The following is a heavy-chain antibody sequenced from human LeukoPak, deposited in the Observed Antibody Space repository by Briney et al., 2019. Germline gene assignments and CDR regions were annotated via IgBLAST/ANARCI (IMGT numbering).Heavy chain of an antibody. Sequence: SVKVSCKASGGTFSSYAISWARQAPGQGLEWMGRIIPIFGTANYAQKFQGRVTITTDESTSTACMELSSLRSEDTAVYYCARDGDYNGAFDIWGQGTMVTVSS. D-gene: IGHD4-11*01. J-gene: IGHJ3*02. V-gene: IGHV1-69*05. CDR2: IIPIFGTA. CDR3: ARDGDYNGAFDI. CDR1: GGTFSSYA.